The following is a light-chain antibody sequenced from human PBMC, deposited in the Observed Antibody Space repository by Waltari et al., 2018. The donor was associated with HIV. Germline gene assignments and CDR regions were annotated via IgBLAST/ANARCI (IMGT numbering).Light chain of an antibody. J-gene: IGKJ5*01. CDR3: QQYGRFPPIT. Sequence: DIQMIQSPSSLSASVGDRVTITCQASQYISTQLNWYQQKPGKAPNLLIYDASNLETGVLSRFSGSGSGTDFSFIISSLQPEDIATYFCQQYGRFPPITFGRGTRLEI. CDR1: QYISTQ. V-gene: IGKV1-33*01. CDR2: DAS.